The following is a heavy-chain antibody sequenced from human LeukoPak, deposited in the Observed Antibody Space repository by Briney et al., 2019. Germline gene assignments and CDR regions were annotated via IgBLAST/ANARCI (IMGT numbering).Heavy chain of an antibody. Sequence: GGSLRLSCSASGVTFSSYAMHWVWQGPGPGLGFVSAVSSNGGSTYYADSVKGRFTISRDNSKNPLYVQISSPRAEDTAVHSWEKGGSSWKIEVDYWGRGTLVTVSS. CDR3: EKGGSSWKIEVDY. CDR2: VSSNGGST. J-gene: IGHJ4*02. CDR1: GVTFSSYA. V-gene: IGHV3-64*05. D-gene: IGHD6-13*01.